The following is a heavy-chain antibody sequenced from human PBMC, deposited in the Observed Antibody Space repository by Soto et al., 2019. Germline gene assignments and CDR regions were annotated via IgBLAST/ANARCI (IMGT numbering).Heavy chain of an antibody. CDR3: ARAGYCSSTSCSDAFDI. Sequence: QIQFVQSGAELKKPGASVKVSCKASGYTFTNYAMHWVRQAPGQRLEWMGWINAGNGNTKYSQKFQGRVTITRDTSARTAYVELTSLRSDDTAVYYCARAGYCSSTSCSDAFDIWGQGTLVTSLQ. J-gene: IGHJ3*02. CDR1: GYTFTNYA. V-gene: IGHV1-3*01. CDR2: INAGNGNT. D-gene: IGHD2-2*01.